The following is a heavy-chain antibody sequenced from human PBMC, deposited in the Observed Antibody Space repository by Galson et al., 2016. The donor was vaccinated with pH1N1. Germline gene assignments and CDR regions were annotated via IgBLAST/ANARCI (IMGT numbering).Heavy chain of an antibody. D-gene: IGHD2-2*01. CDR2: IYPNSGGT. CDR1: GFHFSVYY. CDR3: ATSSWIEVWAYFDY. Sequence: SVKVSCKASGFHFSVYYVYWVRLAPGKGLEWMGWIYPNSGGTKYAQKFQDRVTMTWDTSTRTAYMDLRRLRFDDSAIYYCATSSWIEVWAYFDYWGQGSQVTVSS. J-gene: IGHJ4*02. V-gene: IGHV1-2*02.